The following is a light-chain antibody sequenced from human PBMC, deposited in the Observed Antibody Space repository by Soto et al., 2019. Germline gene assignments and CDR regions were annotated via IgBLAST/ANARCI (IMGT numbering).Light chain of an antibody. CDR2: KAS. Sequence: DIQMTQSPSTLSASVGDRVTITCRARQTISNWLAWYPPKPGKAPKLPIYKASTLKSGVPSRFSGSGSGTEFTLTISSLQPDDFATYDCQHYNSYSEAFGQGTKVDIK. V-gene: IGKV1-5*03. CDR3: QHYNSYSEA. J-gene: IGKJ1*01. CDR1: QTISNW.